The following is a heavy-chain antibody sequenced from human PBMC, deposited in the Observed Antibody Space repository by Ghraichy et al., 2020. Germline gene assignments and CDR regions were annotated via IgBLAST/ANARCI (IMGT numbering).Heavy chain of an antibody. CDR3: AKDQSMIVHARDAFDI. CDR1: GFTFSSYA. V-gene: IGHV3-23*01. CDR2: ISGSGVST. Sequence: GGSLRLSCAASGFTFSSYAMNWVRQAPGKGLEWVSGISGSGVSTYYADSVKGRFTISRDNSKNTLYLQMNSLRTEDTAVYYCAKDQSMIVHARDAFDIWGQGTMVTVSS. J-gene: IGHJ3*02. D-gene: IGHD3-22*01.